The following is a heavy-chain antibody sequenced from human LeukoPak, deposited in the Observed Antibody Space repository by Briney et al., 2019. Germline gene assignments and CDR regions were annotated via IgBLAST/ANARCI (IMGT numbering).Heavy chain of an antibody. V-gene: IGHV4-39*07. D-gene: IGHD6-6*01. CDR1: GGSISSSSYY. J-gene: IGHJ4*02. CDR2: IHYSGST. CDR3: AREVRRQLAAHLGDFDY. Sequence: PSETLSLTCTVSGGSISSSSYYWGWIRQPPGKGLEWIGSIHYSGSTYYNPSLKSRVTISVDTSKNQFSLKLSSVTAADTAVYYCAREVRRQLAAHLGDFDYWGQGTLVTVSS.